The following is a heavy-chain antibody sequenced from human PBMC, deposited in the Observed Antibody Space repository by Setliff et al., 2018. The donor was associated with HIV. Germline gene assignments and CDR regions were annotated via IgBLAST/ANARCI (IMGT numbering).Heavy chain of an antibody. V-gene: IGHV4-4*02. J-gene: IGHJ5*02. D-gene: IGHD6-6*01. CDR2: IYHSGST. CDR1: GGSISSSNW. CDR3: ARRYRIAARPKWFDP. Sequence: SETLSLTCAVSGGSISSSNWWSWARQPPGKGLEWIGEIYHSGSTNYNPSLKSRVTISLDRSKTQFSLKLSSVTAADTAVYYCARRYRIAARPKWFDPWGQGTQVTVSS.